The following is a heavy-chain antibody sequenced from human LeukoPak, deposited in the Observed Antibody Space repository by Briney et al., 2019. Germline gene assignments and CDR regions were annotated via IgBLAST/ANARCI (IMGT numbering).Heavy chain of an antibody. D-gene: IGHD6-19*01. CDR3: ARESYSSGWDLDY. CDR1: GFTFSSYG. Sequence: PGRSLRLSCAASGFTFSSYGMHWVRQAPGKGLEWVAVIWYDGSNKYYADSVKGRFTVSRDNSKNTLFLQMNSLRAEDTAVYSCARESYSSGWDLDYWGQGTLVTVS. CDR2: IWYDGSNK. V-gene: IGHV3-33*01. J-gene: IGHJ4*02.